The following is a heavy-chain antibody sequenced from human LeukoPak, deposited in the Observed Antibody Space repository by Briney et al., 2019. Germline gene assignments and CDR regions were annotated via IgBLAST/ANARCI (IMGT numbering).Heavy chain of an antibody. Sequence: GASVKVSCKASGYTFTNYYMHWVRQAPGQGLEWMGIINPSGGSTSYAQKFQGRVTMTRDMSTSTVYMELSSLRSEDTAVYYCARDLRYSSSKNWFDPGGQGTLVTVSS. J-gene: IGHJ5*02. CDR2: INPSGGST. CDR3: ARDLRYSSSKNWFDP. CDR1: GYTFTNYY. D-gene: IGHD6-6*01. V-gene: IGHV1-46*01.